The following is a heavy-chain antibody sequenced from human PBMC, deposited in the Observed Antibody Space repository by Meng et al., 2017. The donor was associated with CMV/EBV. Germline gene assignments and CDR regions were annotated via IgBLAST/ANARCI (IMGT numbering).Heavy chain of an antibody. CDR2: INSDGSST. V-gene: IGHV3-74*01. CDR1: GFTFSSYW. CDR3: ARSRQRYSSSSNGDY. J-gene: IGHJ4*02. D-gene: IGHD6-6*01. Sequence: GGSLRLSCAASGFTFSSYWMHWVRQAPGKGLVWVSRINSDGSSTSYADSVKGRFTISRGNAKNTLYLQMNSLRAEDTAVYYCARSRQRYSSSSNGDYWGQGTLVTVSS.